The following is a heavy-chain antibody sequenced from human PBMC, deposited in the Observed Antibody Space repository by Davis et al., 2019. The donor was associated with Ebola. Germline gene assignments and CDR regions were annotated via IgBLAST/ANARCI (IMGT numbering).Heavy chain of an antibody. CDR1: GGSISNYY. CDR2: IYYSGST. CDR3: ARSGAPYYDSSGYYYYYAMDV. J-gene: IGHJ6*02. V-gene: IGHV4-59*08. Sequence: SETLSLTCTVSGGSISNYYWSWIRQPPGKGLEWIGYIYYSGSTNYNPSLKSRVTISVDTSKNQFSLKLSSVTAADTAVYYCARSGAPYYDSSGYYYYYAMDVWGQGTTVTVSS. D-gene: IGHD3-22*01.